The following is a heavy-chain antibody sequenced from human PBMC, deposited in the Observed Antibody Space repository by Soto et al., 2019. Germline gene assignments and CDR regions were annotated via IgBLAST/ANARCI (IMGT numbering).Heavy chain of an antibody. CDR3: AHYDSSGYFSHFDS. V-gene: IGHV2-5*01. J-gene: IGHJ4*02. Sequence: QIALQECGPTVVKPTQTLTLTCTFSGFSLTTTGVGVGWIRHAPGKALEWLAMVYWNDERRYSPSLKSRLTITQDTSKNQVVLTMTYMDPVDTATYFCAHYDSSGYFSHFDSWGQGTLVTVSS. CDR1: GFSLTTTGVG. D-gene: IGHD3-22*01. CDR2: VYWNDER.